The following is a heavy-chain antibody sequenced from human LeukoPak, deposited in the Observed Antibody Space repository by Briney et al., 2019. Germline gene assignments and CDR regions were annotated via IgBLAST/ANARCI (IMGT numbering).Heavy chain of an antibody. CDR2: ISGSGGST. V-gene: IGHV3-23*01. Sequence: GGSLRLSCAASGFTFSSYAMSWVRQAPGKGLEWVSAISGSGGSTYYADSVKGRFTISRDNSKNTLYLQMNSLRAEDTAVYYCAKDQFSGSXXXDFDYWGQGTLVTVSS. D-gene: IGHD1-26*01. CDR1: GFTFSSYA. CDR3: AKDQFSGSXXXDFDY. J-gene: IGHJ4*02.